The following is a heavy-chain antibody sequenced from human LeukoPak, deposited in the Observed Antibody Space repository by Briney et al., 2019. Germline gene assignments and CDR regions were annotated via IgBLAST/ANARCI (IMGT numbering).Heavy chain of an antibody. Sequence: PSETLSLTCAVYGGSFSGYYWSWIRQPPGKGLEWIGEINHSGSTNYNPSLKSRVTISVDTSKNQFSLKLSSVTAADTAVYYCARGADYYGSGSYYNDNYYYCMDVWGKGTTVTVSS. J-gene: IGHJ6*03. D-gene: IGHD3-10*01. CDR3: ARGADYYGSGSYYNDNYYYCMDV. CDR1: GGSFSGYY. CDR2: INHSGST. V-gene: IGHV4-34*01.